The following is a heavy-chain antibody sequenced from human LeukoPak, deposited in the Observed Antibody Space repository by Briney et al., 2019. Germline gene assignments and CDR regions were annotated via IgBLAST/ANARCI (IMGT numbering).Heavy chain of an antibody. CDR1: GYTFTGYY. J-gene: IGHJ6*02. CDR3: ARPYSSSWYVWTDYYYGMDV. CDR2: INPNSGGT. V-gene: IGHV1-2*02. D-gene: IGHD6-13*01. Sequence: ASVKVSCKASGYTFTGYYMHWVRQAPGQGLEWMGWINPNSGGTNYAQKFQGRVTMTRDTSISTAYMELSRLRSDDTAVYYCARPYSSSWYVWTDYYYGMDVWGQGTTVTVSS.